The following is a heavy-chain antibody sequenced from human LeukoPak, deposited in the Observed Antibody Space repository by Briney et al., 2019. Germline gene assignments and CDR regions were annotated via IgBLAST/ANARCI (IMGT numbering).Heavy chain of an antibody. J-gene: IGHJ6*01. CDR2: IYYSGST. CDR1: GGSISSYY. CDR3: ARVTPYSGYGMDV. Sequence: SETLSLTCTVSGGSISSYYWSWIRQPPGKGLEWIGYIYYSGSTNYNPSLKSRVTISVDTSKNQFSLKLSSVTAADTAVYYCARVTPYSGYGMDVWGQGTTVTVSS. D-gene: IGHD2-15*01. V-gene: IGHV4-59*01.